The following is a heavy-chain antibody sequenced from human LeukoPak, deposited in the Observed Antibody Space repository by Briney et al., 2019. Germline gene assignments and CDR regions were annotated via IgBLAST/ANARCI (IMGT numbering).Heavy chain of an antibody. V-gene: IGHV1-69*06. CDR2: IIPIFGTA. Sequence: SVKVSCKASGYTFIGYYMHWVRQAPGQGLEWMGGIIPIFGTANYAQKFQGRVTITADKSTSTAYMELSSLRSEDTAVYYCARDRSRGTAIGYYYYYMDVWGKGTTVTVSS. CDR3: ARDRSRGTAIGYYYYYMDV. J-gene: IGHJ6*03. CDR1: GYTFIGYY. D-gene: IGHD5-18*01.